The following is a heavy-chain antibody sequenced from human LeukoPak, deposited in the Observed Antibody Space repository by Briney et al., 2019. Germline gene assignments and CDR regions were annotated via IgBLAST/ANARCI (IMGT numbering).Heavy chain of an antibody. CDR3: ARAVMVRGAPSSYYYYYYMDV. CDR2: MNPNSGNT. D-gene: IGHD3-10*01. Sequence: ASVKVSCKASGYTFTSYDINWVRQATGQGLEWMGWMNPNSGNTGYAQKFQGRVTITTDESTSTAYMELSSLRSEDTAVYYCARAVMVRGAPSSYYYYYYMDVWGKGTTVTVSS. V-gene: IGHV1-8*01. J-gene: IGHJ6*03. CDR1: GYTFTSYD.